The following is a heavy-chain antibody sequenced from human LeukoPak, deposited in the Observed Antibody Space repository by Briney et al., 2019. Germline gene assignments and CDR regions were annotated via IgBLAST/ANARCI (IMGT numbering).Heavy chain of an antibody. CDR2: INPNSGGT. D-gene: IGHD2-2*01. CDR1: VYTFTGYY. V-gene: IGHV1-2*02. Sequence: ASVKVSCKASVYTFTGYYMQWVRQAPGQGLEWMGWINPNSGGTNYAQKFQGRVTMTRDTSISTAYMELSRLRSDDTAVYYCARDQGLVAPAATPSYWGQGTLVTVSS. J-gene: IGHJ4*02. CDR3: ARDQGLVAPAATPSY.